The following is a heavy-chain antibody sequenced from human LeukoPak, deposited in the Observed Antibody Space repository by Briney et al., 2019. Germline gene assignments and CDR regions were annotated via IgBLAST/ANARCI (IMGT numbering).Heavy chain of an antibody. D-gene: IGHD6-19*01. CDR1: GYTFSGYY. CDR2: INPSNGDT. Sequence: RASVKVSCKASGYTFSGYYIHWVRQAPGQGLEWMAWINPSNGDTNYAQKFQGRVTMTRDTSISTAYMELTRLISDDMAVYYCARVGSSGWYVHPTLDYWGQGTLVTVSS. V-gene: IGHV1-2*02. J-gene: IGHJ4*02. CDR3: ARVGSSGWYVHPTLDY.